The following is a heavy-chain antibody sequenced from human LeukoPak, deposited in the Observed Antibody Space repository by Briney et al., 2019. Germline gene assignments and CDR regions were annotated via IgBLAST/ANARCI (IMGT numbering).Heavy chain of an antibody. CDR2: INAGNGNT. J-gene: IGHJ5*02. V-gene: IGHV1-3*01. Sequence: GASVKVSCKASGYTFTSYAVHWVRQAPGQRLEWMGWINAGNGNTKYSQKFQGRVTITRDTSASTAYMELSSLRSEDTAVYYCARGPRIAAAGTGLRWFDPWGQGTLVTVSS. CDR3: ARGPRIAAAGTGLRWFDP. CDR1: GYTFTSYA. D-gene: IGHD6-13*01.